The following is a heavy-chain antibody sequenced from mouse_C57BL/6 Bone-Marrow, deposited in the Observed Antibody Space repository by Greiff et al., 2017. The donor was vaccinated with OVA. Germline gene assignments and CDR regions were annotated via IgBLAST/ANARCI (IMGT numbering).Heavy chain of an antibody. CDR2: FHPYNDDT. V-gene: IGHV1-47*01. D-gene: IGHD2-5*01. CDR3: ARGNYSNYVFAY. J-gene: IGHJ3*01. Sequence: VQLVESGAELVKPGASVKMSCKASGYTFTTYPIEWMKQNHGKSLEWIGNFHPYNDDTKYNEKFKGKATLTVEKSSSTVYLELSRLTSDDSAVYYCARGNYSNYVFAYWGQGTLVTVSA. CDR1: GYTFTTYP.